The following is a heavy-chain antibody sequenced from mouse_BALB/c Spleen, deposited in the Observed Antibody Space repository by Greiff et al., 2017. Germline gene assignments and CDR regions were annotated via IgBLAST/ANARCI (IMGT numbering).Heavy chain of an antibody. J-gene: IGHJ2*01. CDR1: GYTFTNYW. D-gene: IGHD2-12*01. Sequence: QVQLQQSGAELVRPGTSVKISCKASGYTFTNYWLGWVKQRPGPGLEWIGDIYPGGGYTNYNEKFKGKATLTADTSSSTAYMQLSSLTSEDSAVYFCASLYDAPHYFDYWGQGTTLTVSS. V-gene: IGHV1-63*02. CDR3: ASLYDAPHYFDY. CDR2: IYPGGGYT.